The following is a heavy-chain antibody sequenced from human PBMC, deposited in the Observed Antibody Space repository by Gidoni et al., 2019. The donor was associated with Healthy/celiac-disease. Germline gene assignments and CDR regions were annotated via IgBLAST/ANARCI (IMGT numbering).Heavy chain of an antibody. Sequence: QVQLQQWGAGLLKPSKTMSLTCAVYGGSFSGYYWSWIRQPQGKGLEWIGEINHSGSPNYNPALQSLVTISVDTSKNQFSLRLSSVTAADSAVYYCARGPIVGATTPYYFDFWGQGTLVTVSS. CDR3: ARGPIVGATTPYYFDF. V-gene: IGHV4-34*01. CDR2: INHSGSP. J-gene: IGHJ4*02. D-gene: IGHD1-26*01. CDR1: GGSFSGYY.